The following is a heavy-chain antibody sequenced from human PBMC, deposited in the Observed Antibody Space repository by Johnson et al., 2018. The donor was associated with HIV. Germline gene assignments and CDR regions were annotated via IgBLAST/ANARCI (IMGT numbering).Heavy chain of an antibody. Sequence: EVQLVESGGGVVHPGGSLRLSCAASGFTFSNAWMTWVRQVPGKGLEWVGRIKSKTDGGTTDYAAPVNGRFTISRDDSKNTLYLQMNSLKTEDTAVYYCTTEAYSSSSAAFDIWGQGTMVTVSS. D-gene: IGHD6-6*01. CDR1: GFTFSNAW. CDR3: TTEAYSSSSAAFDI. CDR2: IKSKTDGGTT. V-gene: IGHV3-15*01. J-gene: IGHJ3*02.